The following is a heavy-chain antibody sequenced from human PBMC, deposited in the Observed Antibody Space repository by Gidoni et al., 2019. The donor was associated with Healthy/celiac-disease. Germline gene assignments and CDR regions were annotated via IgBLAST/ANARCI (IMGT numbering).Heavy chain of an antibody. CDR2: IYYSGST. CDR1: GGSISSSSYY. J-gene: IGHJ4*02. Sequence: QLQLQESGPGLVKPSETLSLTCTVSGGSISSSSYYWGWIRQPPGKGLEWIGSIYYSGSTYYNPSLKSRVTISVDTSKNQFSLKLSSVTAADTAVYYCARDTEFIVGATSGYFDYWGQGTLVTVSS. CDR3: ARDTEFIVGATSGYFDY. D-gene: IGHD1-26*01. V-gene: IGHV4-39*02.